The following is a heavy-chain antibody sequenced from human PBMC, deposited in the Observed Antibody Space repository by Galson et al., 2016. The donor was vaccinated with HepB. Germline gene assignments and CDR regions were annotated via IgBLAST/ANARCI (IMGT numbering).Heavy chain of an antibody. CDR3: ARDTSTWDGLGTEYFHH. CDR2: TYYRSKWYN. J-gene: IGHJ1*01. CDR1: GDSVSSNDAI. V-gene: IGHV6-1*01. D-gene: IGHD2-2*01. Sequence: CAISGDSVSSNDAIWNWIRQSPSRGLEWLGRTYYRSKWYNHHAVSVKSRITIDPDTSRNQISLQLNSVTPEDTAVYYCARDTSTWDGLGTEYFHHWGQGTLVTVSS.